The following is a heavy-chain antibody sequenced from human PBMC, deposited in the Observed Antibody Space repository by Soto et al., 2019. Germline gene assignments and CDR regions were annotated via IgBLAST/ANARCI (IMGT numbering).Heavy chain of an antibody. Sequence: ASVQASCKASGYTFTGYYMHWVRQAPGQGLEWMGWINPNSGGTNYAQKFQGWVTMTRDTSISTAYMELSRLRSDDTAVYYCARDLGYCRVNSDPVFYYCGLYGRGQVSTVTIS. D-gene: IGHD2-15*01. CDR3: ARDLGYCRVNSDPVFYYCGLYG. J-gene: IGHJ6*02. CDR2: INPNSGGT. CDR1: GYTFTGYY. V-gene: IGHV1-2*04.